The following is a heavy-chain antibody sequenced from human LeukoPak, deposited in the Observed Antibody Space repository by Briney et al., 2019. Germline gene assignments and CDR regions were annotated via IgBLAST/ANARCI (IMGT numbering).Heavy chain of an antibody. Sequence: PGGSLRLSCAASEFIVSSNYMIWVRQAPGKGLEWVSVIYSGGSTYYADSVKGRLTISRDNSKNTLYLQMNSLRAEDTAVYYCAAPGGYSYEGCFDYWGQGTLVTVSS. CDR2: IYSGGST. CDR3: AAPGGYSYEGCFDY. V-gene: IGHV3-66*01. CDR1: EFIVSSNY. D-gene: IGHD5-18*01. J-gene: IGHJ4*02.